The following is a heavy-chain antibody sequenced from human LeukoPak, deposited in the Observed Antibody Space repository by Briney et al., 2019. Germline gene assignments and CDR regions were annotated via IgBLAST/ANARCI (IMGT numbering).Heavy chain of an antibody. D-gene: IGHD1-26*01. CDR2: MNPNSGNT. V-gene: IGHV1-8*01. J-gene: IGHJ6*03. Sequence: GASVKVSCKASGYTFTSYDISWVRQATGQGLEWMGWMNPNSGNTGYAQKFQGRVTMTRNTSISTAYMELSSLRSEDTAVYYCARGVSIVGATWYYYYMDVWGKGTTVTVSS. CDR3: ARGVSIVGATWYYYYMDV. CDR1: GYTFTSYD.